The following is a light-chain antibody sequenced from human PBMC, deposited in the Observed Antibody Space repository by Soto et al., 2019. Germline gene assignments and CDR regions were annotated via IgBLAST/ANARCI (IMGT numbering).Light chain of an antibody. CDR1: QSVNSNY. V-gene: IGKV3D-20*02. Sequence: EIVLTQSPGTLSLSPGARAPLSCRASQSVNSNYLVWYQQNPGQAPRLLIYGSSIRATGIPARFSGRGSGTDFALTISSLEREDFAVYYCHQRRNLLTFGGGTKVDIK. CDR3: HQRRNLLT. J-gene: IGKJ4*01. CDR2: GSS.